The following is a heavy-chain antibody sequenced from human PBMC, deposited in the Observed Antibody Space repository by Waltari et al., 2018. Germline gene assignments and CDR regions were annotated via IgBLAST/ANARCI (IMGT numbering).Heavy chain of an antibody. J-gene: IGHJ5*02. Sequence: QVQLQQWGAGLLKPSETLSLTCAVYGGSFSGYYWSWIRQPPGKGLEWIGEINLRGSTNYNPSLKRRVTKSVDTSKNRFSLKLSSVTAADTAVYYCAREGCLDYWFDPWGQGTLVTVSS. CDR3: AREGCLDYWFDP. CDR1: GGSFSGYY. V-gene: IGHV4-34*01. CDR2: INLRGST. D-gene: IGHD1-1*01.